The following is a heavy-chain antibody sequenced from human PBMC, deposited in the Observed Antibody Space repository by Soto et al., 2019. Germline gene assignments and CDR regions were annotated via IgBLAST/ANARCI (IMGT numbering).Heavy chain of an antibody. CDR1: GGTFNFYT. D-gene: IGHD3-10*01. Sequence: QVQLVQSGAEVKKPGSSVKISCTASGGTFNFYTMNWVRQAHGQGLEWVGRVTPNVGMSISAQRFQGRVTFTADKSTSKAYMDLTSLTSDDTAIYYCAISYGSGSTHFDYWGQGILVSVS. J-gene: IGHJ4*02. CDR3: AISYGSGSTHFDY. CDR2: VTPNVGMS. V-gene: IGHV1-69*02.